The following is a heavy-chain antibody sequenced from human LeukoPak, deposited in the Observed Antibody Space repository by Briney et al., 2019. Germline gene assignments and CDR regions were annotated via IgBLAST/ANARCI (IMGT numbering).Heavy chain of an antibody. CDR3: AKHATERGSSSTSSWDY. J-gene: IGHJ4*02. CDR2: IGGSGATT. Sequence: PGGSLRLSCAASGFTFSSYWMSWVRQAPGKGLEWVSAIGGSGATTYYADSVKGRFTISRDNSKNTLFLQMHSLRAEDTAIYYCAKHATERGSSSTSSWDYWGQGTLVTVSS. CDR1: GFTFSSYW. D-gene: IGHD2-2*01. V-gene: IGHV3-23*01.